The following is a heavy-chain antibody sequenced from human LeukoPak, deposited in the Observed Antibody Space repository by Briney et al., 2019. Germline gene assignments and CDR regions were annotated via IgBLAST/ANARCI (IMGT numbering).Heavy chain of an antibody. CDR1: GFTFNRNW. V-gene: IGHV3-7*05. CDR2: IKQEGSEK. D-gene: IGHD3-10*01. J-gene: IGHJ4*02. CDR3: ATGGHYYGG. Sequence: GGSLRLSCAVSGFTFNRNWMSWVRQAPGKGLEWVANIKQEGSEKDYVDSVKGRFTISRDNAKNSLYLQMNSLRAEDTAAYYCATGGHYYGGWGQGTLVTVSS.